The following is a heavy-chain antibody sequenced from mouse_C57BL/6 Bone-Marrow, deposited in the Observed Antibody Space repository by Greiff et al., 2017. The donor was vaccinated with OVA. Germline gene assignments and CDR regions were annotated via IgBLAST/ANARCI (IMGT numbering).Heavy chain of an antibody. CDR2: ISSGGSYT. D-gene: IGHD2-1*01. Sequence: EVQGVESGGDLVKPGGSLKLSCAASGFTFSSYGMSWVRQTPDKRLEWVATISSGGSYTYYPDSVKGRFTISRDNAKNTLYLQMSSLKSEDTAMYYCARLSPPLYYGARDYWGQGTSVTVSS. J-gene: IGHJ4*01. CDR3: ARLSPPLYYGARDY. V-gene: IGHV5-6*01. CDR1: GFTFSSYG.